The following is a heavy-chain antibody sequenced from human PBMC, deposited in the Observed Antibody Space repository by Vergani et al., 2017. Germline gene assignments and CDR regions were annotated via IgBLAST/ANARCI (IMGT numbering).Heavy chain of an antibody. Sequence: QVQLVQSGAEVKKPGSSVKVSCKASGGTFSSYAISWVRQAPGQGLEWMGGIIPIFGTANYAQKVQGRVTITADESTSTAYMELSSLRSEDTAVYYCASSTIFGVVMNPQRFDYWGQGTLVTVSS. CDR2: IIPIFGTA. V-gene: IGHV1-69*01. CDR3: ASSTIFGVVMNPQRFDY. J-gene: IGHJ4*02. CDR1: GGTFSSYA. D-gene: IGHD3-3*01.